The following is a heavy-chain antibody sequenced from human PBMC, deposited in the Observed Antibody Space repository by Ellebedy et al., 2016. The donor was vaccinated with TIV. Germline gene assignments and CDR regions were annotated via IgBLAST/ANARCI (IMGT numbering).Heavy chain of an antibody. CDR3: ATKIGVVTALGVFDY. D-gene: IGHD2-21*02. CDR1: GGTFSSYA. Sequence: SVKVSCXASGGTFSSYAISWVRQAPGQGLEWMGGIIPIFGTANYAQKFQGRVTITADKSTSTAYMELSSLRSEDTAVYYCATKIGVVTALGVFDYWGQGTLVTVSS. J-gene: IGHJ4*02. V-gene: IGHV1-69*06. CDR2: IIPIFGTA.